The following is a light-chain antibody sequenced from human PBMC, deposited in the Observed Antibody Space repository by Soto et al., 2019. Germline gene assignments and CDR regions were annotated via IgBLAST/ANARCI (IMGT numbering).Light chain of an antibody. V-gene: IGLV2-11*01. CDR2: DVS. Sequence: QSALTQPRSVSGYPGQSVTISCTGTSSDVGGYSYVSWFQQHPGKAPKLMIYDVSKRPSGVPDRFSGSKSGNTASLTISGLQAEDEADYYCCSFAGSYTLYVFGTGTKVTVL. J-gene: IGLJ1*01. CDR3: CSFAGSYTLYV. CDR1: SSDVGGYSY.